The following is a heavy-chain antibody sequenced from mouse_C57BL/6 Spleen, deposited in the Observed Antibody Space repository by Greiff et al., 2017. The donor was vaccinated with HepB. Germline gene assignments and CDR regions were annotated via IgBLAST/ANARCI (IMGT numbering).Heavy chain of an antibody. D-gene: IGHD2-3*01. J-gene: IGHJ4*01. Sequence: QVQLQQSGPELVKPGASVKISCKASGYAFSSSWMNWVKQRPGKGLEWIGRIYPGDGDTNYNGKLKGQATLTADKSSRTAYMQLSSLTSEDSAVYFCARPIYDCYDYAMDYRGQGTSVTVSS. CDR3: ARPIYDCYDYAMDY. CDR2: IYPGDGDT. V-gene: IGHV1-82*01. CDR1: GYAFSSSW.